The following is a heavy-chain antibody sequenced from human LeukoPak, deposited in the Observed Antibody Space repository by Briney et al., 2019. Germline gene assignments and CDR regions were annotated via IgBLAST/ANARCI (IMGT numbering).Heavy chain of an antibody. CDR3: AKGNYGDSPFDP. D-gene: IGHD2-21*02. J-gene: IGHJ5*02. CDR2: TSFDGYNK. V-gene: IGHV3-30*18. CDR1: GFTFSRSG. Sequence: PGGSLRLSCAASGFTFSRSGMHWVRQAPGKGLEWVAVTSFDGYNKNYADSVKGRFTISRDDSNNTLYLQMNSLRGEDTAVYFCAKGNYGDSPFDPWGQGTLVIVSS.